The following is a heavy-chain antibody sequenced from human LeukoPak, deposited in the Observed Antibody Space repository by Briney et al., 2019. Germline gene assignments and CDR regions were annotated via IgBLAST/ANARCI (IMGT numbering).Heavy chain of an antibody. CDR3: ASRYSSSPFDY. Sequence: PSETLSLTCAVYGGSFSGYYWSWIRQPPGKGLEWIGEINHSGSTNYNPSLKSRVTISVDTSKNQFSLKLSSVTAADTAVYYCASRYSSSPFDYWGQGTLVTVSS. D-gene: IGHD6-13*01. J-gene: IGHJ4*02. CDR2: INHSGST. CDR1: GGSFSGYY. V-gene: IGHV4-34*01.